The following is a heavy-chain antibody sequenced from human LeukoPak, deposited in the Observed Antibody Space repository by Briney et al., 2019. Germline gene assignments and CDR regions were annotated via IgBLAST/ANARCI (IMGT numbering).Heavy chain of an antibody. V-gene: IGHV3-21*01. Sequence: NPGGSLRLSCAASGFTFSSYSMNWVRQAPGKGLEWVSSISGSSTYIYYGDSVKGRFSISRDNAKSSLSLQMNSLRAEDTAVYYCARDQRNYDFWSGYRTKYYYYGMDVWGQGTTVTVSS. J-gene: IGHJ6*02. CDR1: GFTFSSYS. D-gene: IGHD3-3*01. CDR3: ARDQRNYDFWSGYRTKYYYYGMDV. CDR2: ISGSSTYI.